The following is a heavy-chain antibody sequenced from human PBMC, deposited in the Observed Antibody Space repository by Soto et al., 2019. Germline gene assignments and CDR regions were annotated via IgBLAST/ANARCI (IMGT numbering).Heavy chain of an antibody. J-gene: IGHJ4*02. CDR2: IYNSGST. V-gene: IGHV4-59*01. Sequence: SETLSLTFTGLCSSMSSYYWSWIRQSPGKGLEWIGYIYNSGSTNYNPSLKSRVTISADTSNNQFSLKLSSVTAADTAVYYCATPYDFWSGYYTRWSQGTLVTVS. D-gene: IGHD3-3*01. CDR3: ATPYDFWSGYYTR. CDR1: CSSMSSYY.